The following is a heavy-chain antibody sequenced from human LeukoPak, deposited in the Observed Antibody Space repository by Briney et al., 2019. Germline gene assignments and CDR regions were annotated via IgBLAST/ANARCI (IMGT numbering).Heavy chain of an antibody. D-gene: IGHD4-17*01. CDR2: MYNSEST. J-gene: IGHJ4*02. CDR3: ARGIEAYGDYGY. CDR1: VGSISGSN. V-gene: IGHV4-59*01. Sequence: SETLSLTCTVSVGSISGSNWGSIRQPPGKGLEWIAYMYNSESTNYNPSLKSRVTISIDTSKNQFSLKLSSLTAADTAIYSCARGIEAYGDYGYWGQGILVTVSS.